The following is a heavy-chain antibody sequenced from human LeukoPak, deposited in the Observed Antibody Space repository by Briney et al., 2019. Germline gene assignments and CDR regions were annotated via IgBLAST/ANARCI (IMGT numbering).Heavy chain of an antibody. D-gene: IGHD3-22*01. CDR2: MNPNSGNT. V-gene: IGHV1-8*01. CDR3: ARALYYYDSSGYPPDY. Sequence: ASVKVSCKASGYTFTSYDINWVRQATGQGLEWMGWMNPNSGNTGYAQKFQGRVTMTRNTSISTAYMELSSLRSEDTAVYYRARALYYYDSSGYPPDYWGQGTLVTVSS. J-gene: IGHJ4*02. CDR1: GYTFTSYD.